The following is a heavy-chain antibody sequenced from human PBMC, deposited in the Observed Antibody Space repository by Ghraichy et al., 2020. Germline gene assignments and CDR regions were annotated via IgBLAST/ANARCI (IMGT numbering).Heavy chain of an antibody. CDR1: GFTFSSYW. Sequence: GESLRLSCAASGFTFSSYWMSWVRQAPGKGLEWVANIKQDGSEKYYVDSVKGRFTISRDNAKNSLYLQMNSLRAEDTAVYYCARDLSYRDGYNSGAFDIWGQGTMVTVSS. CDR3: ARDLSYRDGYNSGAFDI. J-gene: IGHJ3*02. V-gene: IGHV3-7*01. D-gene: IGHD5-24*01. CDR2: IKQDGSEK.